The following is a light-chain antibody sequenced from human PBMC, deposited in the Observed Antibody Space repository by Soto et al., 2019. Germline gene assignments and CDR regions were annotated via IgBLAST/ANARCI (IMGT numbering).Light chain of an antibody. CDR2: AAS. CDR3: QQSYGTPFS. Sequence: IQMTQSPSSLSASVGDRVTIPCRAIQSISSPLNWYQHKPGKDPKLRIYAASSLQSGVPSRFSGSGSGTEFTLTSSSLYPEDSEPYYCQQSYGTPFSFGPGTKADI. V-gene: IGKV1-39*01. CDR1: QSISSP. J-gene: IGKJ3*01.